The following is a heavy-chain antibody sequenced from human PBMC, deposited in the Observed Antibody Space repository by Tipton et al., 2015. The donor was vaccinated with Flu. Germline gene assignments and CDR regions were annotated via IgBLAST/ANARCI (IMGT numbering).Heavy chain of an antibody. CDR3: ARRRAVAGTGFDY. V-gene: IGHV4-38-2*02. J-gene: IGHJ4*02. CDR1: GDSIRSSNYY. D-gene: IGHD6-19*01. CDR2: ISRSGST. Sequence: TLSLTCTVSGDSIRSSNYYWGWVRQLPGKGLEWIGSISRSGSTNYNPSLKSRVTISIDTSKNQFSLKLSSVTAADTAVYYCARRRAVAGTGFDYWGQGTLVTVSS.